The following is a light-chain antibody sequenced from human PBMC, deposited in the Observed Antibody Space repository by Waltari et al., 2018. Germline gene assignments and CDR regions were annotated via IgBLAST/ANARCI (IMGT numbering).Light chain of an antibody. J-gene: IGLJ2*01. V-gene: IGLV3-1*01. CDR3: QAWDSTTLV. CDR1: QVTNKY. Sequence: SYDLTQPPSVSVSPGQTASITCSGHQVTNKYVCWYQQKPGQSPLLVIYQDLSRPSGIPERFSGSNSGNTATLTISGTQAMDEADYYCQAWDSTTLVFGGGTKLTVL. CDR2: QDL.